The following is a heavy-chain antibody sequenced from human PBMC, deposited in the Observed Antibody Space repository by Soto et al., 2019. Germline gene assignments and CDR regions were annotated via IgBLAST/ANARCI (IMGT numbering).Heavy chain of an antibody. CDR3: ARVYSSSWYQLDY. J-gene: IGHJ4*02. CDR2: ISSSGSTI. CDR1: GFTFSSYE. D-gene: IGHD6-13*01. V-gene: IGHV3-48*03. Sequence: EVQLVESGGGLVQPGGPLRLSCAASGFTFSSYEMNWVRQAPGKGLEWVSYISSSGSTIYYADSVKGRFTISRDNAKNSLYLQMNSLRAEDTAVYYCARVYSSSWYQLDYWGQGTLVTVSS.